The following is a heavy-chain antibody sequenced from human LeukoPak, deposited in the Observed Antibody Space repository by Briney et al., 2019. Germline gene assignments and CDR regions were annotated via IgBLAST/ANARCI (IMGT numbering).Heavy chain of an antibody. CDR2: IYYSGST. J-gene: IGHJ4*02. V-gene: IGHV4-59*01. CDR1: GGSISSYY. D-gene: IGHD6-13*01. CDR3: ARDSSWGPFDY. Sequence: SETLSLTCTVSGGSISSYYWSWIRQPPGKGLEWIGYIYYSGSTNYNPSLKSRVTISVDTSKNQFSLKLSSVTAADTAVYYCARDSSWGPFDYWGQRTLVTVSS.